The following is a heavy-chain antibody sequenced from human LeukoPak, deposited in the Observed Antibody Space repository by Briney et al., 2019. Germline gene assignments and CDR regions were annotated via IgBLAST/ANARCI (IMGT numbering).Heavy chain of an antibody. CDR2: ISGSGGST. CDR3: AKSGTVGATRFDWYFDL. V-gene: IGHV3-23*01. D-gene: IGHD1-26*01. Sequence: PGGSLRLSCAASGFTFSSYAMSWVRQAPGKGLEWVSAISGSGGSTYYADSVKGRFTISRDNSKNTLYLQMNSLRAEDTAVYYCAKSGTVGATRFDWYFDLWGRGTQVTVSS. CDR1: GFTFSSYA. J-gene: IGHJ2*01.